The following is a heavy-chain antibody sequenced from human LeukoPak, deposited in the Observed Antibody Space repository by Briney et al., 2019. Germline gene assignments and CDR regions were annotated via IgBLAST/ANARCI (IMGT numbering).Heavy chain of an antibody. CDR3: AKGADFWSGYSYFDY. V-gene: IGHV3-23*01. CDR2: ISGSGGST. D-gene: IGHD3-3*01. CDR1: GFTFSSYA. J-gene: IGHJ4*02. Sequence: GGSLRLSCATSGFTFSSYAMSWVRQAPGKGLEWVSAISGSGGSTYYADSVKGRFTISRDNSKNTLYLQMNSLRAEDTAVYYCAKGADFWSGYSYFDYWGQGTLVTVSS.